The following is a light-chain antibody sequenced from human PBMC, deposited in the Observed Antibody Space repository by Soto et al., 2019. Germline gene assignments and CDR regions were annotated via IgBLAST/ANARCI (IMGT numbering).Light chain of an antibody. V-gene: IGKV1-8*01. J-gene: IGKJ1*01. CDR1: QGISSY. CDR2: AAS. CDR3: QQYYSYPWT. Sequence: AIRMTRSPSSLSASTGDRVTLTCRASQGISSYLAWYQQKPGKAPKLLIYAASTLQSGVPSRFSGSGSGTDFTLTISCLQSEDFASYYCQQYYSYPWTFGQGTKVDIK.